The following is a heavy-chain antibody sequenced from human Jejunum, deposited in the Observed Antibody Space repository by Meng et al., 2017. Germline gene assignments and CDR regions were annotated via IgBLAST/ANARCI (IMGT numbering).Heavy chain of an antibody. CDR2: ISSSGSDI. CDR3: ARDVHGYGYLDC. J-gene: IGHJ4*02. Sequence: GESLKISCAASGFTFSSYEMNWVRQAPGKGLEWVSHISSSGSDIYHADSVKGRFTISRDNAKNSLYLEMNSLRVEDTAVYYCARDVHGYGYLDCWGQGTVVT. V-gene: IGHV3-48*03. D-gene: IGHD5-18*01. CDR1: GFTFSSYE.